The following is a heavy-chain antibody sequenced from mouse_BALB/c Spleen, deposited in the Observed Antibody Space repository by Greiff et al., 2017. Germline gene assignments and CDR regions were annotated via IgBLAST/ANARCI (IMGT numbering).Heavy chain of an antibody. D-gene: IGHD1-2*01. CDR2: IRNKANGYTT. CDR3: ARDNYYGRFAY. CDR1: GFTFTDYY. Sequence: EVKVEESGGGLVQPGGSLRLSCATSGFTFTDYYMSWVRQPPGKALEWLGFIRNKANGYTTEYSASVKGRFTISRDNSQSILYLQMNTLRAEDSATYYCARDNYYGRFAYWGQGTLVTVSA. J-gene: IGHJ3*01. V-gene: IGHV7-3*02.